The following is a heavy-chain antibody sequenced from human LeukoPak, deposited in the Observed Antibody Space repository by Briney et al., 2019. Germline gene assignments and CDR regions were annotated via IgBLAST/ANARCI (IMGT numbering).Heavy chain of an antibody. J-gene: IGHJ4*02. V-gene: IGHV3-15*01. Sequence: PGGSLRLSCAASGFTFRNTWTNWVRQAPGKGLEWVGQIKTKADGGPTDYATPVKGRFTISTDESKNTLYLQMNSLETEDTALYYCTTPLTGYSSSRGDYWGQGTLVTVSS. CDR2: IKTKADGGPT. D-gene: IGHD6-13*01. CDR3: TTPLTGYSSSRGDY. CDR1: GFTFRNTW.